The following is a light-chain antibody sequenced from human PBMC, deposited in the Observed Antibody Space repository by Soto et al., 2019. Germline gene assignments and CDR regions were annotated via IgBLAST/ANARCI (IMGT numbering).Light chain of an antibody. CDR3: SSYTSSSPRV. J-gene: IGLJ1*01. CDR2: DVS. Sequence: QSALTQPASVSGSPGQSITISCTGTSSDVGGYNYVSWYQQHPGKAPKLMIYDVSNRPSGVSNRFSGSKSGYTASLTISGLQAEDEADYYCSSYTSSSPRVFGTGTKVTVL. CDR1: SSDVGGYNY. V-gene: IGLV2-14*01.